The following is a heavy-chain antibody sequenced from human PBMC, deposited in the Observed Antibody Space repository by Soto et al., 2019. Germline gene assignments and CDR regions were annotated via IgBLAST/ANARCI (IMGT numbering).Heavy chain of an antibody. Sequence: QVQLVESGGGVVQPGRSLRLSCAAYGLTFSSYAMHWVRQATGKGLEWVAVISYDGSNKYYADSVKGRLTISRDNSKNTLYLQMNSLRAEETAVYYCARDSRGYIDYWGQGTLVTVSS. CDR3: ARDSRGYIDY. J-gene: IGHJ4*02. CDR2: ISYDGSNK. CDR1: GLTFSSYA. V-gene: IGHV3-30-3*01. D-gene: IGHD2-15*01.